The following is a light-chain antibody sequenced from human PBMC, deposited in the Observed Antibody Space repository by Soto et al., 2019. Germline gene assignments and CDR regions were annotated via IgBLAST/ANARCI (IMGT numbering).Light chain of an antibody. V-gene: IGKV1-5*01. CDR3: QQYHCYSLT. J-gene: IGKJ3*01. Sequence: DIQIHQSPSTVSASVGDRVTISCRASQSIGRWLAWYQQKPGKAPKILIYDASSLKGGVPSRFSGSGYGTEFTLTISSLQPEDFATYYCQQYHCYSLTFGPGTMVDIK. CDR1: QSIGRW. CDR2: DAS.